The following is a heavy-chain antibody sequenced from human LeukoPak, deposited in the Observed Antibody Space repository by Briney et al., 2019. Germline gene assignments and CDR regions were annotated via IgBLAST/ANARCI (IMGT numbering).Heavy chain of an antibody. CDR3: AKGGQGIDDWFVP. CDR1: GFTFNHYA. D-gene: IGHD3-10*01. V-gene: IGHV3-23*01. CDR2: ITGSGDRT. J-gene: IGHJ5*02. Sequence: PGGSLRLSCEGSGFTFNHYAMIWVRQAPGKGLQWVSTITGSGDRTFYADSVKGRFTVSRDNSKTTVYVQMNSLRVEDTAVYYCAKGGQGIDDWFVPWGQGTLVTVSS.